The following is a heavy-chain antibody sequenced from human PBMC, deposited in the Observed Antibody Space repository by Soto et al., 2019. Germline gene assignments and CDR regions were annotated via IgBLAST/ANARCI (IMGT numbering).Heavy chain of an antibody. CDR2: INPNSGNI. V-gene: IGHV1-8*01. J-gene: IGHJ4*02. D-gene: IGHD3-10*01. Sequence: QVQLVQSGAEVKKPGASVKVSCKASGNTFTSYDINWVRQATGHGLEWMGWINPNSGNIGYAQKFQGRVTMTGDTAIRTAYMEVSRLRSDDTAVYYCARGRASGSYYLLDYWGQGTLVTVSS. CDR3: ARGRASGSYYLLDY. CDR1: GNTFTSYD.